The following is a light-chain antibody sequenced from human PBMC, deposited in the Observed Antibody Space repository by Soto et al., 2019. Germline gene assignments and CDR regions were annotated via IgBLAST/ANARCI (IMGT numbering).Light chain of an antibody. V-gene: IGKV1-5*03. CDR3: QQYNSYSWT. J-gene: IGKJ1*01. Sequence: DIQMTQSPSTLSASVGDRVTITCRASQSISSWLAWYRQKPGKAPKLLIYKASSLESGVPSRFSGSVPGTEFTLTISRLQPDEFATYYCQQYNSYSWTFGQGTKVEIK. CDR1: QSISSW. CDR2: KAS.